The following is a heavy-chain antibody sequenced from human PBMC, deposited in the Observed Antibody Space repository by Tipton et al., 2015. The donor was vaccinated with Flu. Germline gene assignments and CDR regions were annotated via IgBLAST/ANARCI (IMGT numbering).Heavy chain of an antibody. CDR1: GFSISSGYY. J-gene: IGHJ4*02. V-gene: IGHV4-38-2*01. CDR2: IHHSGTT. D-gene: IGHD2-2*01. CDR3: AKVYCDSTNCYAGRLQFDY. Sequence: TLSLTCAVSGFSISSGYYWGWIRQPPGKGLEWIGGIHHSGTTYYNPSLKSRVTMSVDTSKNQFSLKLSSVTAADTAVYYCAKVYCDSTNCYAGRLQFDYWGQGTRDTVSS.